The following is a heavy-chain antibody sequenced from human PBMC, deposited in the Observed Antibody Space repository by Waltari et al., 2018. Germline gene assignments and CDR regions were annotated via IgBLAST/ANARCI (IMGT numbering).Heavy chain of an antibody. CDR3: ARQGPYYDFWSATVGSFDY. CDR1: GYSVSRGYY. V-gene: IGHV4-38-2*01. Sequence: QVQLQESGTGLVRPSETLSLTCAVPGYSVSRGYYWGWIRKPPGKGLEWIGSIYPSGSTYYNPSLKSRVTISVDTSKNQFSLKLSSVTAADTAVYYCARQGPYYDFWSATVGSFDYWGQGTLVTVSS. CDR2: IYPSGST. D-gene: IGHD3-3*01. J-gene: IGHJ4*02.